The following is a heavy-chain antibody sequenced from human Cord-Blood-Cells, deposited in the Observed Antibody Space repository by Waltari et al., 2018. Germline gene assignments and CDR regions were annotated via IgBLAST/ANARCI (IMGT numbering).Heavy chain of an antibody. V-gene: IGHV4-34*01. CDR3: ARHGMAPNWFDP. Sequence: QVQLQQWGAGLLKPSETLSLTCAVYGGSFSCYYGSWIRQPPGKGLEWIGEINHSGSTNYNPSLKSRVTISVDTSKNQFSLKLSSVTAADTAVYYCARHGMAPNWFDPWGQGTLVTVSS. D-gene: IGHD1-26*01. CDR2: INHSGST. J-gene: IGHJ5*02. CDR1: GGSFSCYY.